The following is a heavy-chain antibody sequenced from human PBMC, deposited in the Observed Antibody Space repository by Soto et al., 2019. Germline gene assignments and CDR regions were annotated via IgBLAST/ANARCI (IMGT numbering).Heavy chain of an antibody. CDR2: ISDDGNNK. CDR3: AKKQHNLYYCDY. Sequence: QVQLVESGGGVVQPGRSLRLSCAASGFTFSYYGMQWVRQAPGKGLEWVAGISDDGNNKYHAESVKGRFTISRDNSRNTLYLQMNSLRAEDTAVYYCAKKQHNLYYCDYWGQGTLVTVSS. J-gene: IGHJ4*02. D-gene: IGHD1-1*01. V-gene: IGHV3-30*18. CDR1: GFTFSYYG.